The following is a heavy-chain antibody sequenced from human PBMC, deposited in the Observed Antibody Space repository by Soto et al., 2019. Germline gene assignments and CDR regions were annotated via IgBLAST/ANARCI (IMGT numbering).Heavy chain of an antibody. D-gene: IGHD5-18*01. CDR2: INDSGCT. CDR1: GGSFSGYF. V-gene: IGHV4-34*01. Sequence: QVQLQQWGAGLLKPSETLSLTCAVYGGSFSGYFWSWIRQPPGKGLEWIAEINDSGCTNYNPSLTSRVTITVDTSKNQFSLKLSSVTAADTAVYYCVREAGTGYNYGYGDYWGQGTLVTVSS. CDR3: VREAGTGYNYGYGDY. J-gene: IGHJ4*02.